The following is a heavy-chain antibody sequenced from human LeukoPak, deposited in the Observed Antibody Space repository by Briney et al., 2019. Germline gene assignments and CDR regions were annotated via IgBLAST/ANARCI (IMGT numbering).Heavy chain of an antibody. D-gene: IGHD6-6*01. CDR1: GFTFSSYS. CDR2: ISSSSSYI. V-gene: IGHV3-21*01. J-gene: IGHJ4*02. CDR3: ARPAHGYSSSLDY. Sequence: NPGGSLRLSCAASGFTFSSYSMNWVRQAPGKGLEWVSSISSSSSYIYYADSVKGRFTISRDNAKNSLYLQMNSLRAEDTAVYYCARPAHGYSSSLDYWGQGTLVTVSS.